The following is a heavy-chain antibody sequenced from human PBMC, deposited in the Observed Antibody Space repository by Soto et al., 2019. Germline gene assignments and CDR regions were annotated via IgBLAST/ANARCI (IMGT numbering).Heavy chain of an antibody. V-gene: IGHV4-59*01. J-gene: IGHJ6*02. CDR3: ARVGGYYYYYYGMDV. Sequence: LSLTCTVSGGSISSYYWSWIRRPPGKGLEWIGYIYYSGSTNYNPSLKSRVTISVDTSKNQFSLKLSSATAADTAVYYCARVGGYYYYYYGMDVWGQGTTVTVSS. D-gene: IGHD2-15*01. CDR1: GGSISSYY. CDR2: IYYSGST.